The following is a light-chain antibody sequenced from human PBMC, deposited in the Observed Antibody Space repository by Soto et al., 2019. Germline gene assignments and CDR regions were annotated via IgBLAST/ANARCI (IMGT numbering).Light chain of an antibody. J-gene: IGKJ1*01. Sequence: IMLSQSPATLSLSPGERATLSCRASQSVSSYLAWYQQKPGQAPRLLIYDASSRATGIPDRFSGSGSGTDFTLTISRLEPEDFAVYYCQQYGSSPWTFGQGTKV. CDR2: DAS. CDR3: QQYGSSPWT. V-gene: IGKV3-20*01. CDR1: QSVSSY.